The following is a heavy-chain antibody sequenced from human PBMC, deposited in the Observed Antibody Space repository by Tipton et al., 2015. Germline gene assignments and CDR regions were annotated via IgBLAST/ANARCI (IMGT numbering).Heavy chain of an antibody. CDR3: VKDLLLEWNYYYFGMDV. J-gene: IGHJ6*02. CDR2: IVGSVGRT. V-gene: IGHV3-23*01. Sequence: SLRLSCVASGFMFSNYAMNWVRQAPGKGLEWVSSIVGSVGRTYYADSVKGRFTISRDNSKNTLYLRMNSLRAEDTAIYYCVKDLLLEWNYYYFGMDVWGQGTTVTVSS. CDR1: GFMFSNYA. D-gene: IGHD1-1*01.